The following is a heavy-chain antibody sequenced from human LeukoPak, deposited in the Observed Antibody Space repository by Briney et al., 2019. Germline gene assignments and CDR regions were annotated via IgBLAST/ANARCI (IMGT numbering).Heavy chain of an antibody. Sequence: LGGSLRLSCAASGFTFRSHGMHWVRQAPGKGLEWAAVISYDGSKKDYADSVKGRFTISRDSSKNTVHLQMNSLRTEDTAFYYCARDLSGSYSVDYWGQGTLVTVSS. D-gene: IGHD3-10*01. CDR1: GFTFRSHG. J-gene: IGHJ4*02. CDR3: ARDLSGSYSVDY. V-gene: IGHV3-30-3*01. CDR2: ISYDGSKK.